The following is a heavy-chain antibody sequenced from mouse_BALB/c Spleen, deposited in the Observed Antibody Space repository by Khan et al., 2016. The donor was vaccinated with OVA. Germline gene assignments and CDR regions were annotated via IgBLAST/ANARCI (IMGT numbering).Heavy chain of an antibody. D-gene: IGHD1-1*01. V-gene: IGHV1-20*02. CDR3: KRIYRSDFDY. Sequence: VQLQQSGPELVRPGASVKISCTASGYSFTGYFMNWVMQSHGKSLEWIGRINPHIGETFYNQRFKDKATLTVDESSSTAHMELRSQESEDSAVYYCKRIYRSDFDYWGQGTTLTVSS. CDR1: GYSFTGYF. J-gene: IGHJ2*01. CDR2: INPHIGET.